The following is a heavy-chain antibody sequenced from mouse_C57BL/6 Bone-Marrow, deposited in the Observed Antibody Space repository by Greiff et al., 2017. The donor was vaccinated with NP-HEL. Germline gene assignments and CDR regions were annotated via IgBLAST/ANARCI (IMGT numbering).Heavy chain of an antibody. CDR1: GFTFSDYG. CDR2: ISSGSSTI. D-gene: IGHD1-1*01. Sequence: DVMLVESGGGLVKPGGSLKLSCAASGFTFSDYGMHWVRQAPEKGLEWVAYISSGSSTIYYADTVKGRFTISRDNAKNTLFLQMTSLRSEDTAMYYCARRTYYYGFAYWGQRTLVTVSA. CDR3: ARRTYYYGFAY. V-gene: IGHV5-17*01. J-gene: IGHJ3*01.